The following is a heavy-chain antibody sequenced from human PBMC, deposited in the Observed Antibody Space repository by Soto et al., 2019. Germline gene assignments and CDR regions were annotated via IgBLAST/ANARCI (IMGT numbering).Heavy chain of an antibody. CDR1: GFTVSSNY. CDR3: ARVRHDSSGYPAQVYYFDY. CDR2: IYSGGST. J-gene: IGHJ4*02. Sequence: GGSLRLSCAASGFTVSSNYMSWVRQAPGKGLEWVSVIYSGGSTYYADSVKGRFTISRHNSKNTLYLQMNSLRAEDTAVYYCARVRHDSSGYPAQVYYFDYWGQGTLVPVSP. D-gene: IGHD3-22*01. V-gene: IGHV3-53*04.